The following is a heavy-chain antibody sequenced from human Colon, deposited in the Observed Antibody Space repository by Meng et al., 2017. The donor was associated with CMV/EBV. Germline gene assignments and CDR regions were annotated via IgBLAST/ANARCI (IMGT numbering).Heavy chain of an antibody. CDR3: ARVEGFLEWQNSRAQPYDI. V-gene: IGHV3-30*03. CDR1: GFTFRNHA. CDR2: ISHDGSKE. D-gene: IGHD3-3*01. Sequence: GESLKISCAASGFTFRNHAMSWVRQAPGKGLEWVAVISHDGSKEYFADSVKGRFTVSRDNPKNTVYMQMNNLRIEDTAVYYCARVEGFLEWQNSRAQPYDIWGQGTMVTVSS. J-gene: IGHJ3*02.